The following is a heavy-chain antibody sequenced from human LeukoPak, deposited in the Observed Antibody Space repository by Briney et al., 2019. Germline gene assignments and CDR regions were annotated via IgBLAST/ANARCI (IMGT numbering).Heavy chain of an antibody. D-gene: IGHD1/OR15-1a*01. CDR2: ISGDGGST. Sequence: GGSLRLSCAASGFTFDDYAMHWVRQAPGKGLEWVSLISGDGGSTYYADSVKGRFTISSDNSKNSLYLQMNSLRTEDTALYYCAKDLLEHQLYNWFDPWGQGTLVTVSS. CDR3: AKDLLEHQLYNWFDP. V-gene: IGHV3-43*02. CDR1: GFTFDDYA. J-gene: IGHJ5*02.